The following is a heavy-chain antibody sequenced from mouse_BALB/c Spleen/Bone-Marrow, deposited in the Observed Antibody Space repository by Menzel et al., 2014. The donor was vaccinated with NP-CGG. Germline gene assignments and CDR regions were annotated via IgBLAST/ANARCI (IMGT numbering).Heavy chain of an antibody. CDR2: IYPNNGGT. D-gene: IGHD1-2*01. CDR3: ARGIITLYYYTMDY. V-gene: IGHV1S29*02. J-gene: IGHJ4*01. Sequence: VHVKQSGPELVKPGASVKISCKASGYTFTDYNMHWVKRSHGKSLEWIGYIYPNNGGTGYNQKFKNKATLTEDNSSSTAYMELRSLTSEDSAVYYCARGIITLYYYTMDYWGQGTSVTVSS. CDR1: GYTFTDYN.